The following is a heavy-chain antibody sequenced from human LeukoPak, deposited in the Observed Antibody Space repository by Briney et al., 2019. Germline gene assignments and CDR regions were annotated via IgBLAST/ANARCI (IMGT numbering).Heavy chain of an antibody. J-gene: IGHJ3*02. D-gene: IGHD1-26*01. CDR3: AKAVEWELPGDAFDI. V-gene: IGHV3-9*01. CDR1: GFTFDDYA. CDR2: FSWNSGSI. Sequence: GGSLRLSCAASGFTFDDYAMHWVRQPPGKALEGVSGFSWNSGSIGYADSVKGRFTISRDNAKNSLYLQMNSLRAEDTAVYYCAKAVEWELPGDAFDIWGQGTMVTVSS.